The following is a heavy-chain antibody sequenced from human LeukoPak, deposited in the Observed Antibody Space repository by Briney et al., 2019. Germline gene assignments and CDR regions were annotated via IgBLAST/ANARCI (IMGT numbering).Heavy chain of an antibody. CDR1: VGSVSSSSYY. Sequence: KPSETLSLTCTVSVGSVSSSSYYWGWIRQPPGKGLVWIGSLYYGGSTYYNPSLNSRVTISVDPSKNQFSLELTSVTAADTAVYYCARLDWYQLPGLWGQGTLVTVSP. CDR3: ARLDWYQLPGL. J-gene: IGHJ4*02. V-gene: IGHV4-39*01. D-gene: IGHD4/OR15-4a*01. CDR2: LYYGGST.